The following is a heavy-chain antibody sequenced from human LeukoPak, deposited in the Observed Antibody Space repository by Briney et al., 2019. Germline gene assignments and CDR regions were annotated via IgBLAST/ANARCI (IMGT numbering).Heavy chain of an antibody. J-gene: IGHJ4*02. CDR1: GYTFTSYG. D-gene: IGHD3-22*01. CDR3: ARDRHRRHYYDSSLHPPLDY. CDR2: ISGYNGNT. V-gene: IGHV1-18*01. Sequence: ASVKVSCKASGYTFTSYGISWVRQAPGQGLEWMGWISGYNGNTNYAQKLQGRVTITPDTSTSTAYMDLRSLRSDDTAVYYCARDRHRRHYYDSSLHPPLDYWGQGTLVTVSS.